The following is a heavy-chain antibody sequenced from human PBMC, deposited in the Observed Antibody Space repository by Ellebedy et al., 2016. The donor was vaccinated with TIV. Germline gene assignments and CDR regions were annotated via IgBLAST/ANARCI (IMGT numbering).Heavy chain of an antibody. CDR1: GGSISPYY. Sequence: MPSETLSLTCTVSGGSISPYYWSWIRQPPGKGLEWLGYISYSGSTNYNSSLQSRVTISVDTSKNQFSLKLSSVTAADTAVYYCARGNCSGGSCYYTYWYFDLWGRGTLVTVSS. D-gene: IGHD2-15*01. CDR2: ISYSGST. J-gene: IGHJ2*01. CDR3: ARGNCSGGSCYYTYWYFDL. V-gene: IGHV4-59*01.